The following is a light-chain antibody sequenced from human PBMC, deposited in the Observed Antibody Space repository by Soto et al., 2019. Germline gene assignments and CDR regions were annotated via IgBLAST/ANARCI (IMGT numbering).Light chain of an antibody. Sequence: QSVLTQPRSVSGSPGQSVTISCTGTSGDIGTYKYVSWYQQHPGKVPKLIIYDVTKRPSGVPDRFSGSKSANTASLTISGLQADHEAAYYCCSFAGSYSFVFGEGTKVTVL. CDR3: CSFAGSYSFV. CDR1: SGDIGTYKY. V-gene: IGLV2-11*01. J-gene: IGLJ3*02. CDR2: DVT.